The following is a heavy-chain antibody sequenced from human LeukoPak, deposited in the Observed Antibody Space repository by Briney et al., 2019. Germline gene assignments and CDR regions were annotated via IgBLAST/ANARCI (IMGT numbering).Heavy chain of an antibody. Sequence: SETLSLTCTVSGGSISSSSYYWGWIRQPPGKGLEWIGEINHSGSTNYNPSLKSRVTISVDTSKNQFSLQLNSVTPEDTAVYYCARATMVRGVIITYSYYFDCWGQGTLVTVSS. CDR3: ARATMVRGVIITYSYYFDC. J-gene: IGHJ4*02. V-gene: IGHV4-39*07. CDR2: INHSGST. CDR1: GGSISSSSYY. D-gene: IGHD3-10*01.